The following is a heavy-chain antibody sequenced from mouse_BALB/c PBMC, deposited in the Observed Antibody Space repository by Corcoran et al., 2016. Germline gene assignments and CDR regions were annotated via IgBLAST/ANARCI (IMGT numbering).Heavy chain of an antibody. CDR2: IWWYDDK. CDR1: GFSLSNSGMG. CDR3: ARSLYDGYWCAY. J-gene: IGHJ3*01. Sequence: QVTLKESGAGICNPSQTLSLTCSFSGFSLSNSGMGEGWVRQPSGTGLEWLAHIWWYDDKYYNPSLTSQLTLSKDTSRNQVFLKITSVDTADTATYYCARSLYDGYWCAYWGQGTLVTVSA. D-gene: IGHD2-3*01. V-gene: IGHV8-8*01.